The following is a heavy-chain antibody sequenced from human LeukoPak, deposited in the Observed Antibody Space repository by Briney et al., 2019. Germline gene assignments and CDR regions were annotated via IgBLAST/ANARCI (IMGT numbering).Heavy chain of an antibody. CDR1: GGSISSGGSR. V-gene: IGHV4-31*03. D-gene: IGHD7-27*01. Sequence: SETLSLTCNVSGGSISSGGSRWSWIRQHPGKGLEWIGYIYYSGSTYYNPSLESRLTMSVDTSKDQFSLHLTSVTAADTAVYYCARDWGTYFDYWGQGTLVTVSS. CDR3: ARDWGTYFDY. J-gene: IGHJ4*02. CDR2: IYYSGST.